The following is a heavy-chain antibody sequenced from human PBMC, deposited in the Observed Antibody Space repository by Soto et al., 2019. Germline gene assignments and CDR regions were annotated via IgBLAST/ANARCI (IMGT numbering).Heavy chain of an antibody. D-gene: IGHD5-12*01. V-gene: IGHV4-38-2*02. CDR1: GDSISSGYY. CDR2: IYHSGST. J-gene: IGHJ5*02. CDR3: ARDRGVATIVGWFDH. Sequence: XETLSLTCSVSGDSISSGYYWGWIRQPPGKGLEWIGSIYHSGSTYYNPSLKSRVTISVDTSKNQFSLKLSSVTAADTAVYYCARDRGVATIVGWFDHWGQGTLVTVSS.